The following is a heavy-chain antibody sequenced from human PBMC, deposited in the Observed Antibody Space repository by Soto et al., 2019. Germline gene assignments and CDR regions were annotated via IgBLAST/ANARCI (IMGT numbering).Heavy chain of an antibody. CDR1: GFTFSSYG. D-gene: IGHD6-13*01. Sequence: WSLRLSCAASGFTFSSYGMHWVRQAPGKXLEWVAVIWYDGSNKYYADSVKGRFTISRDNSKNTLYLQMNSLRAEDTAVYYCARGAAAEPNYYYYGMDVWGQGTTVTVSS. J-gene: IGHJ6*02. CDR3: ARGAAAEPNYYYYGMDV. V-gene: IGHV3-33*01. CDR2: IWYDGSNK.